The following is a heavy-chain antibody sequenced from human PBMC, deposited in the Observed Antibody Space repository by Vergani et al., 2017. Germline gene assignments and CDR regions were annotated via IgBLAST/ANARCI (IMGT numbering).Heavy chain of an antibody. CDR1: GFSFNTYW. CDR2: IDEYGNRA. CDR3: VRTEYCAGIACNTRFDS. Sequence: EVQLVESGGGSVQSGGSLRLSCVASGFSFNTYWMHWVRQVPGKGLMGVARIDEYGNRATYGDFETGRFTISRDTAKNTVFLQMNNLTADDAGVYYCVRTEYCAGIACNTRFDSWGQGALVTVSS. D-gene: IGHD2/OR15-2a*01. J-gene: IGHJ5*01. V-gene: IGHV3-74*03.